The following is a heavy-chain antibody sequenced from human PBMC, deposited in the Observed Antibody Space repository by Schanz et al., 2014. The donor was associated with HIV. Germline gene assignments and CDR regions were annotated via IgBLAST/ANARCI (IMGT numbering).Heavy chain of an antibody. CDR3: AKDAYRSGWFYFDS. V-gene: IGHV3-23*01. CDR2: ISGNGGTT. D-gene: IGHD6-19*01. Sequence: VELLESGGGSVQPGGSLRLSCAASGFTFSDYAMSWVRQAPGKGLEWVSSISGNGGTTYFADSVKGRFAISRDNSKNTLYLQMNSLRSDDTAVYYCAKDAYRSGWFYFDSWGQGTPVTVSS. J-gene: IGHJ4*02. CDR1: GFTFSDYA.